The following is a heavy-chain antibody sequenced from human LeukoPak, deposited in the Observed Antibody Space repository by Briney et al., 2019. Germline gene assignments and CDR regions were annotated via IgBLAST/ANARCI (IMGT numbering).Heavy chain of an antibody. J-gene: IGHJ4*02. CDR1: GYTFTSYY. CDR3: ASSPRYYDFWSGNDY. CDR2: INPSGGST. D-gene: IGHD3-3*01. Sequence: ASVKVSCKASGYTFTSYYMHWVRQAPGQGLEWMGIINPSGGSTSYAQKFQGRVTITADKSTSTAYMELSSLRSEDTAVYYCASSPRYYDFWSGNDYWGQGTLVTVSS. V-gene: IGHV1-46*01.